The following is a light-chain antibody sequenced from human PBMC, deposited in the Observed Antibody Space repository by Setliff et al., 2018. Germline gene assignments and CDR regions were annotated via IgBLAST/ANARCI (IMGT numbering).Light chain of an antibody. CDR1: SSDIGGTNY. CDR2: AAS. J-gene: IGLJ1*01. V-gene: IGLV2-14*03. CDR3: CSYTNRATYV. Sequence: QSALTQPASVSGSPGQSITISCIGTSSDIGGTNYVSWYQQFPGEAPQLIIYAASDRPSGVSHRFSGSKSGNTASLTISGLQAEDEADYYCCSYTNRATYVFGTGTKVTVL.